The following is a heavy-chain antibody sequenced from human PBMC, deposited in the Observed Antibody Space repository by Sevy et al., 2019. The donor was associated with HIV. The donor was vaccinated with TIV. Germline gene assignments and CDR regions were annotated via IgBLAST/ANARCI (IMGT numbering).Heavy chain of an antibody. V-gene: IGHV3-15*01. D-gene: IGHD2-15*01. CDR3: TAGTGRSDFDY. CDR1: GFTFSDAW. CDR2: IKSKTDSATR. Sequence: GGSLRLSCAASGFTFSDAWMSWFRQAPGKGLEWIGRIKSKTDSATRDFAAPVKGRFSISRDDSKNMVYLQMSSLKTEDTAVYYCTAGTGRSDFDYWGQGTLVTVSS. J-gene: IGHJ4*02.